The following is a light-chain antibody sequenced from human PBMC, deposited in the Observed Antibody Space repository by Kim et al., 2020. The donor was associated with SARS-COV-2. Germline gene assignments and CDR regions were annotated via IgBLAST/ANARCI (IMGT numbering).Light chain of an antibody. CDR1: ALPKQY. J-gene: IGLJ2*01. Sequence: ELTQPPSVSVSPGQTARITCSGDALPKQYAYWYQQKPGQAPVLVIYKDSERPSGIPERFSGSSSGTTVTLNISGVQAEDEADYYCQSADSSGTYVVFGGGTQLTVL. CDR2: KDS. V-gene: IGLV3-25*03. CDR3: QSADSSGTYVV.